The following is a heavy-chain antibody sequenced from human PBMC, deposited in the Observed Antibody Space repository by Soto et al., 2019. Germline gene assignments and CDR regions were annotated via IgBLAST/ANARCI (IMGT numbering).Heavy chain of an antibody. J-gene: IGHJ4*02. CDR1: NGSLSGFY. Sequence: SETVSLTCIVSNGSLSGFYWTWIRQPPGKILEWIGYIHYSGRTDYNPSLTSRATMSVDTSKNQFSLNLKSITPADTAVYYCVRVGVGIGNHFDSWGRVTLVIVSS. CDR3: VRVGVGIGNHFDS. CDR2: IHYSGRT. D-gene: IGHD1-26*01. V-gene: IGHV4-59*12.